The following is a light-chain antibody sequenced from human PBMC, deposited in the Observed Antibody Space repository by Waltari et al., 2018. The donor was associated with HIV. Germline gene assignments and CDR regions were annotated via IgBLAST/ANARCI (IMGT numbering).Light chain of an antibody. CDR3: AAWDDSLNDVV. Sequence: QSVLTQPPAESGTPGQRATIACSGSSYNIGSYTVNWYQQLPGSAPKRLIYSNNQRPTCDPHRLTGCKTGPAASLAISVLQTEDAADDYGAAWDDSLNDVVFGGGTRLTVL. J-gene: IGLJ2*01. CDR2: SNN. V-gene: IGLV1-44*01. CDR1: SYNIGSYT.